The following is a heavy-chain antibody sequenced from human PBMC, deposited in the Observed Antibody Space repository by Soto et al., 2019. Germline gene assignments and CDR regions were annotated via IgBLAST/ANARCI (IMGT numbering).Heavy chain of an antibody. D-gene: IGHD1-26*01. Sequence: ETLSLTCTVSGGSISSYYWSWIRQPPGKGLEWIGYIYYSGSTNYNPSLKSRVTISVDTSKNQFSLKLSSVTAADTAVYYCARLGNSGSYYDYYYYGMDVWGQGTTVTVSS. CDR1: GGSISSYY. V-gene: IGHV4-59*01. CDR2: IYYSGST. CDR3: ARLGNSGSYYDYYYYGMDV. J-gene: IGHJ6*02.